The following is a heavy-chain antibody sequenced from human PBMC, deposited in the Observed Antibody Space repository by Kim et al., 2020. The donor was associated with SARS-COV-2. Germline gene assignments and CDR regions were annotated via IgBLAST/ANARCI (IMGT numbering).Heavy chain of an antibody. Sequence: SETLSLTCAVYGGSFSGYYWSWIRQPPGKGLEWIGEINHSGSTNYNPSLKSRVTISVDTSKNQFSLKLSSVTAADTAVYYCARGRGGTTVVTLGLGYYYYYGRGVWGQGTTVTVSS. CDR1: GGSFSGYY. CDR3: ARGRGGTTVVTLGLGYYYYYGRGV. J-gene: IGHJ6*02. D-gene: IGHD4-17*01. CDR2: INHSGST. V-gene: IGHV4-34*01.